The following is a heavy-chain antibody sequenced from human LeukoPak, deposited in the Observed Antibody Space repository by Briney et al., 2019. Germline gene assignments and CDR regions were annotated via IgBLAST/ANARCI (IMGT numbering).Heavy chain of an antibody. Sequence: SQTLSLTCTVSGGSISSGDYYWSWIRQPPGKGLEWIGYIYYSGSTYYNPSLKSRVTISVDTSKNQFSLKLSSATAADTAVYYCAREDHGYYYYMDVWGKGTTVTVSS. J-gene: IGHJ6*03. CDR3: AREDHGYYYYMDV. CDR2: IYYSGST. V-gene: IGHV4-30-4*08. CDR1: GGSISSGDYY.